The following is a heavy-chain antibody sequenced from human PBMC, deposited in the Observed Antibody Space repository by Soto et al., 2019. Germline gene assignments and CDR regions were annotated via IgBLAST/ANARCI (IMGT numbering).Heavy chain of an antibody. CDR1: GGSIASGDFS. CDR2: MYHSGST. CDR3: ARGAYTRSSSYFDY. J-gene: IGHJ4*02. Sequence: QVQLQESGPGRVKPSQTLSLTCTVSGGSIASGDFSWTWIRQPPGKGLEWIGYMYHSGSTYYNPSLTSRVTISVDTSKNQFSLKLSSVTAADTALYDCARGAYTRSSSYFDYWGQGTLVTVSS. V-gene: IGHV4-30-4*01. D-gene: IGHD6-6*01.